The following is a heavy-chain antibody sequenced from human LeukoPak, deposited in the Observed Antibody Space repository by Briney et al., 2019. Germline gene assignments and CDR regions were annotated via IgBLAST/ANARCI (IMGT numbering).Heavy chain of an antibody. CDR2: ISGRGEAI. Sequence: GGSLRLSCAASGFTFSNHNMDWVRQAPGKGLEWISYISGRGEAIFYADSVQGRFTISRDNAKNTLYLQMNSLRAEDTAVYYCARNLGRIPPGIFDYWGQGTLVTVSS. CDR1: GFTFSNHN. J-gene: IGHJ4*02. CDR3: ARNLGRIPPGIFDY. V-gene: IGHV3-48*01. D-gene: IGHD2-21*01.